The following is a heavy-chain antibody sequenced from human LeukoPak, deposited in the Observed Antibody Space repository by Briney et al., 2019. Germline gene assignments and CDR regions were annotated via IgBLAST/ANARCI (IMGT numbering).Heavy chain of an antibody. D-gene: IGHD2-15*01. CDR1: GFTFSSYA. Sequence: GGSLRLSCAASGFTFSSYAMSWVRQAPGEGLEWVSAISGSGGSTYYADSVKGRFTISRDNSKNTLYLQMNSLRAEDTAVYYCAKDPGDYCSGGSCSESDYWGQGTLVTVSS. CDR2: ISGSGGST. J-gene: IGHJ4*02. CDR3: AKDPGDYCSGGSCSESDY. V-gene: IGHV3-23*01.